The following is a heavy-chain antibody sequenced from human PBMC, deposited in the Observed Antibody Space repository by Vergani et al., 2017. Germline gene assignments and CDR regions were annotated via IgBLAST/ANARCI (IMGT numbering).Heavy chain of an antibody. CDR3: ASSIVSRNPPDYFDN. CDR2: VEDSGYF. D-gene: IGHD1-14*01. J-gene: IGHJ4*02. CDR1: GGSLSGHY. V-gene: IGHV4-59*11. Sequence: QVQLQESGPGLVRPSETLSLTCTVSGGSLSGHYWNWIRQTPGEGLEWIGYVEDSGYFNYNPSLKTRVSMSSDTSNNQFSLMLSSVTVADTAVYYCASSIVSRNPPDYFDNWGQGTLVTVSS.